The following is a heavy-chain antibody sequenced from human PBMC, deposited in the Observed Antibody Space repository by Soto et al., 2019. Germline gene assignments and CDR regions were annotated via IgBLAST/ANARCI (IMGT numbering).Heavy chain of an antibody. CDR1: GFTFSSYA. CDR3: ARAGRNWYFDL. CDR2: ISSNGGST. Sequence: EVQLVASGGGLVQPGGSLRLSCAASGFTFSSYAMHWVRQAPGKGLEYVSAISSNGGSTYYANSVKGRFTISRDNSKNTLYLQMGSLRAEDMAVYYCARAGRNWYFDLWGRGTLVTVSS. J-gene: IGHJ2*01. V-gene: IGHV3-64*01.